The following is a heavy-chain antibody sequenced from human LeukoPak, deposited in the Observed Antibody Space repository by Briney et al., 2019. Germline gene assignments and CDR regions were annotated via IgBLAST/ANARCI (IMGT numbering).Heavy chain of an antibody. Sequence: PGGSLRLSCAASGFTVSSNYMSWVRQAPGKGLEWVSVIYSGGGTYYADSVKGRFTTSRDNSKNTLYLQMNSLRAEDTAVYYCARGDSSGWYPFFDYWGQGTLVTVSS. CDR2: IYSGGGT. V-gene: IGHV3-66*02. D-gene: IGHD6-19*01. CDR3: ARGDSSGWYPFFDY. J-gene: IGHJ4*02. CDR1: GFTVSSNY.